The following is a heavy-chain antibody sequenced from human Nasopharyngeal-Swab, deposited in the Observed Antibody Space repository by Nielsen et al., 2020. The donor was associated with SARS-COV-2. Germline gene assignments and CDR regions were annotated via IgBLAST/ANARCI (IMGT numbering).Heavy chain of an antibody. Sequence: AAFLKISCAASGFTFSSYWMHWVRQAPGKGLVWVSRINRDGSSTSYADSVKGRFTNSRDKAKNTLYLQMNRLRAEDTAVYYCAFLAGDYSDSSSDYPHYYGMDVWGQGTTVTVSS. V-gene: IGHV3-74*01. CDR2: INRDGSST. CDR1: GFTFSSYW. D-gene: IGHD3-22*01. J-gene: IGHJ6*02. CDR3: AFLAGDYSDSSSDYPHYYGMDV.